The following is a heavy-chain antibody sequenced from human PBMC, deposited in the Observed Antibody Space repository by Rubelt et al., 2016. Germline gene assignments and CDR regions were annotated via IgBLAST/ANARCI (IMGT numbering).Heavy chain of an antibody. Sequence: QVQLQQWGAGLLKPSETLSLTCAVYGGSFSGYYWSWIRQPPGKGLEWIGEINHSGSTNYNPSLKSRVTISVDTSKNQFSLKLSSVTAADTAGYYCARGRGSGWYRYYFDYWGQGTLVTVSS. CDR1: GGSFSGYY. V-gene: IGHV4-34*01. D-gene: IGHD6-19*01. CDR3: ARGRGSGWYRYYFDY. J-gene: IGHJ4*02. CDR2: INHSGST.